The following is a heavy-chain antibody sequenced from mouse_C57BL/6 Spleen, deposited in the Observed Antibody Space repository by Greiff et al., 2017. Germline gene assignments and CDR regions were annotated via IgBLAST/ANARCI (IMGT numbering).Heavy chain of an antibody. D-gene: IGHD2-5*01. CDR1: GFTFSSYG. V-gene: IGHV5-6*01. CDR2: ISSGGSYT. CDR3: ARHGSNYSFAY. Sequence: EVQLVESGGDLVKPGGSLTLSCAASGFTFSSYGMSWVRQTPDKRLEWVATISSGGSYTYYPDSVKGRFTISRENAKNTLYLQMSSLKSEDTAMYYCARHGSNYSFAYWGQGTLVTVSA. J-gene: IGHJ3*01.